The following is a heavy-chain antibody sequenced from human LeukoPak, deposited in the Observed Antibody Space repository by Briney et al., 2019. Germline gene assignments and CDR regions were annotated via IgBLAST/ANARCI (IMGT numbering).Heavy chain of an antibody. D-gene: IGHD3-9*01. CDR2: INHSGST. CDR1: GGSFSGYY. J-gene: IGHJ4*02. V-gene: IGHV4-34*01. Sequence: PSETLSLTCAVYGGSFSGYYWSWIRQPPGKGLEWIGEINHSGSTNYNPSLKSRVTISVDTSKNQFSLKLSSVTAADTAVYYCARNNPMYYDILTGYYKSLSFDYWGQGTLVTVSS. CDR3: ARNNPMYYDILTGYYKSLSFDY.